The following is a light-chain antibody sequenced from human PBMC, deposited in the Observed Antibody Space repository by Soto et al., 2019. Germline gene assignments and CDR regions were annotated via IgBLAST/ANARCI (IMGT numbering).Light chain of an antibody. CDR1: QTVSDNY. Sequence: EIVLAQSPGTLSLSPGERATLYFRASQTVSDNYFAWYQQKAGQAPRLLIYGISTRATGIPDRFSGSGSGTDFTLTISRLEPEDFAVYYCQQYGSSRWTLGQGTKVDIK. CDR2: GIS. V-gene: IGKV3-20*01. J-gene: IGKJ1*01. CDR3: QQYGSSRWT.